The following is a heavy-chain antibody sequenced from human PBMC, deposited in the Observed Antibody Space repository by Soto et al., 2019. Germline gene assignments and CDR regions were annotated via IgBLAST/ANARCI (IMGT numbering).Heavy chain of an antibody. V-gene: IGHV4-59*01. D-gene: IGHD6-13*01. Sequence: QVQLQESGPGLVKPSETLSLTYTVSGGSISGYYWSWIRQSPGKGLEWIGYISHSESTNYNPSLKSRVTMSVDTSKNQFFLKLTSVTVADTAVYYCAKDLGIHSSGWFLAAFEIWGQGTVVTVSS. CDR2: ISHSEST. CDR1: GGSISGYY. CDR3: AKDLGIHSSGWFLAAFEI. J-gene: IGHJ3*02.